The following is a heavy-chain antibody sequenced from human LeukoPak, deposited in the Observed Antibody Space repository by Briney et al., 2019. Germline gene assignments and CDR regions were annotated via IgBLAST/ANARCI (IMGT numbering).Heavy chain of an antibody. CDR3: ARISGGAGYNSIWFDP. CDR1: GGSINSYY. V-gene: IGHV4-59*08. Sequence: PSETLSLTCTVSGGSINSYYWSWIRQPPGKGLEWIGYIYYSGSTNYNPSLKSRVTISVDTSKNQFSLKLSSVTAADTAVYYCARISGGAGYNSIWFDPWGQGTLVTVSS. D-gene: IGHD5-24*01. J-gene: IGHJ5*02. CDR2: IYYSGST.